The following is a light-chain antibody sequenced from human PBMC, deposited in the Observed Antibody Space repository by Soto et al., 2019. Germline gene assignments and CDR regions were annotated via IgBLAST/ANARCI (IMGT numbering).Light chain of an antibody. V-gene: IGLV2-8*01. CDR1: SSDVGAYKH. Sequence: QSALTQPPSASGSPGQSVTIPCTGTSSDVGAYKHVSWYQQQPGKAPKLLIYDVSRRPSGVPDRFSASKSGNTASLTVSGLEAADEDDDYCGSYAGANYWVFGGGTKVTVL. J-gene: IGLJ3*02. CDR3: GSYAGANYWV. CDR2: DVS.